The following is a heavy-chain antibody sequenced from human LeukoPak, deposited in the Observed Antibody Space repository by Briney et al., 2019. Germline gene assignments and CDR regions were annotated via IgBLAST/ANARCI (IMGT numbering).Heavy chain of an antibody. D-gene: IGHD3-10*01. CDR2: INPSGGST. CDR3: ARDRDYYGSGSLPKDFDY. Sequence: GASVKVSCKASGYTFTSYYMHWVRQAPGQGLEWMGIINPSGGSTSYAQKFQGRVTMTRDTSTSTVYMELSGLRSEDTAVYYCARDRDYYGSGSLPKDFDYWGQGTLVTVSS. CDR1: GYTFTSYY. V-gene: IGHV1-46*01. J-gene: IGHJ4*02.